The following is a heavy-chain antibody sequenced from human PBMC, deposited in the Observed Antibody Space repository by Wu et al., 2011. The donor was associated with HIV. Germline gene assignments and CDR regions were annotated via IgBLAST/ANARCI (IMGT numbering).Heavy chain of an antibody. D-gene: IGHD1-26*01. CDR2: IIPIFGTA. V-gene: IGHV1-69*05. J-gene: IGHJ6*04. CDR3: AREGGTYYDRGYYYYAMDV. CDR1: GGTFSSYG. Sequence: QVQLVQSGAEVKKPGSSVKVSCKASGGTFSSYGISWVRQAPGQGLEWMGGIIPIFGTANYAQKFQGRVTIITDESTSTAYMELISLRSEDTAVYYCAREGGTYYDRGYYYYAMDVWAKDDGHRLV.